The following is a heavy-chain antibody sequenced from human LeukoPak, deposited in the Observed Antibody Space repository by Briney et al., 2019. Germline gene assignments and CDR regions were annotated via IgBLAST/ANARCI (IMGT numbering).Heavy chain of an antibody. CDR3: ARDGSGGVYGMDV. CDR2: INSDGSTT. D-gene: IGHD2-15*01. J-gene: IGHJ6*02. Sequence: GGSLRLSCAASGFTFSSYWMHWVRQAPGKGLVWVSRINSDGSTTSYADSVKGRFTISRDNAKNTLYLQMNSLRAEDTAVYYCARDGSGGVYGMDVWGQGTTVTVSS. V-gene: IGHV3-74*01. CDR1: GFTFSSYW.